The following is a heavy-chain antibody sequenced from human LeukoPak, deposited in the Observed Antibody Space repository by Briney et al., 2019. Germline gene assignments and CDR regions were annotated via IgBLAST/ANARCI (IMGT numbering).Heavy chain of an antibody. Sequence: GGSLRLSCVASGFTFSSYWMTWVRQAPGKGLEGVANIKKDGSQIYYVDSVKGRSTISRDNAKNSLYLQMTSRRTEDTAVYYCGRDLNWETYWGQGTMVSVSS. V-gene: IGHV3-7*01. D-gene: IGHD7-27*01. CDR1: GFTFSSYW. CDR3: GRDLNWETY. J-gene: IGHJ3*01. CDR2: IKKDGSQI.